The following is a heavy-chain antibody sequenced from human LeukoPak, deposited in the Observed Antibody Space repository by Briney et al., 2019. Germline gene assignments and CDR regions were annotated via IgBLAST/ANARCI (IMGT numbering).Heavy chain of an antibody. J-gene: IGHJ6*03. Sequence: GGSLRLSCAASGFTLSSYPMHWVRQAPGKGLEYVSSISRNGGTTYYANALKGRITISRDTSKNTLYLQMGSLRAEDMAVYYCARGDGYNYYFYYMDVWGKGTTVTVSS. CDR2: ISRNGGTT. D-gene: IGHD5-24*01. CDR1: GFTLSSYP. V-gene: IGHV3-64*01. CDR3: ARGDGYNYYFYYMDV.